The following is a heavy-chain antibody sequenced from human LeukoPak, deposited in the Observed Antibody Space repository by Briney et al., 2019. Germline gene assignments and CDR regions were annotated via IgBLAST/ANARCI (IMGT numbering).Heavy chain of an antibody. Sequence: SGGSLRLSCAASGFTFSDYYMSWIRQAPGKGLEGVSYISSSGSTIYYADSVKGRFTISRDNDKNSLYLQMNSLRAEDTAVYYCARDPYDFWSGLGTPDYWGQGTLVTVSS. CDR1: GFTFSDYY. D-gene: IGHD3-3*01. J-gene: IGHJ4*02. CDR2: ISSSGSTI. V-gene: IGHV3-11*01. CDR3: ARDPYDFWSGLGTPDY.